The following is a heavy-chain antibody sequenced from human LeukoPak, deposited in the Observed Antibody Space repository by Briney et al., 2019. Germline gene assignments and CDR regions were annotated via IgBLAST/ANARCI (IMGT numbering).Heavy chain of an antibody. Sequence: SETLSLTCTVSGGSISSYYWSWIRQPAGKGLEWIGRIYSTGSTNYNPSLKSRVTMSVDTSKNQFSLRLRSVTAADTAVYYCARENFDTSGYTHWGQGTLVTVSS. CDR2: IYSTGST. CDR1: GGSISSYY. J-gene: IGHJ4*02. V-gene: IGHV4-4*07. CDR3: ARENFDTSGYTH. D-gene: IGHD3-22*01.